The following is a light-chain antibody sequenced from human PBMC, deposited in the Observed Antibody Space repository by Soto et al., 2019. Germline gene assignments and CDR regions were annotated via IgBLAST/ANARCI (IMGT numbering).Light chain of an antibody. J-gene: IGLJ2*01. CDR2: DTN. Sequence: QSVLTQPPSVSAAPGQSVTISCSGVAYDFGTSYVSWYQHFPGAAPKLVIYDTNKRPSGIPDRFSGSKSGTSATLGITGLQTGDEADYYCATWDSGLSKLLFGGGTKLTVL. CDR1: AYDFGTSY. CDR3: ATWDSGLSKLL. V-gene: IGLV1-51*01.